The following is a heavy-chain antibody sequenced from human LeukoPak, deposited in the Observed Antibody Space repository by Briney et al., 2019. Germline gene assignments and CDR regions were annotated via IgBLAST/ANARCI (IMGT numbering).Heavy chain of an antibody. V-gene: IGHV3-33*01. CDR3: ARVYIVATLGFVTPYYYGMDV. D-gene: IGHD5-12*01. Sequence: GGSLRLSCAASGFTFSSYGMHWVRQAPGKGLEWVAVIWYDGSNKYYADSVKGRFTISRDNSKNTLYLQMNSLRAEDTAVYYCARVYIVATLGFVTPYYYGMDVWGQGTTVTVSS. CDR1: GFTFSSYG. J-gene: IGHJ6*02. CDR2: IWYDGSNK.